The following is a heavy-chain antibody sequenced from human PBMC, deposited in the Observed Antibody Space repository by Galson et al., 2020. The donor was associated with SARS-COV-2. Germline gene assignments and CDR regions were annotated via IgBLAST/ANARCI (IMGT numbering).Heavy chain of an antibody. V-gene: IGHV7-4-1*02. J-gene: IGHJ4*02. CDR1: GYTYTRYA. D-gene: IGHD3-9*01. CDR3: ARDGYDILTGYYNVDY. Sequence: ASVQVSCKASGYTYTRYAMNWVRQAPGKELARMGWINTNTGNQTYAQGSTGRFVFSLDTSVSTAYLQISSLKAEDTAVYYCARDGYDILTGYYNVDYWGQGTLVTVSS. CDR2: INTNTGNQ.